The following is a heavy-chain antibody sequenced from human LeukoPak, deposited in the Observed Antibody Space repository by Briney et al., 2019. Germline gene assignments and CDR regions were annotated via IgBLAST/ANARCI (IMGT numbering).Heavy chain of an antibody. CDR1: GFTFSNHW. J-gene: IGHJ4*02. Sequence: GGSLRLSCAASGFTFSNHWMNWVRQTPGRGLEWLANINQDGSENYSLDSVKGRFTISRDNARNSLYLQMNSLRADDTAVYYCARGGPLHSQIWGQGTLVTVSS. D-gene: IGHD3/OR15-3a*01. V-gene: IGHV3-7*04. CDR3: ARGGPLHSQI. CDR2: INQDGSEN.